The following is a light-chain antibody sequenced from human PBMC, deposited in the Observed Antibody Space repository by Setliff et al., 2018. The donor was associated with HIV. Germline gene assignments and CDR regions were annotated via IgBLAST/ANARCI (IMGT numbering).Light chain of an antibody. CDR3: SSYTSTSNVV. CDR2: DVS. V-gene: IGLV2-14*03. CDR1: SSDVGCYNY. J-gene: IGLJ2*01. Sequence: QSALTQPAPVSGPPGQSSTISCTGTSSDVGCYNYVSWYQQHPGKAPKLMIYDVSNRPSGVSNRFSGSKSGNTASLTISGLQAEDEADYYCSSYTSTSNVVFGGGTKVTVL.